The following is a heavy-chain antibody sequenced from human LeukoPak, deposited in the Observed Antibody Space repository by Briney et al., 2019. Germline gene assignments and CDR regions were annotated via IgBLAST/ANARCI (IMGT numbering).Heavy chain of an antibody. CDR1: RFTFSSYW. D-gene: IGHD2-2*01. CDR2: IKQDGSEK. V-gene: IGHV3-7*01. CDR3: ARDLFIVVVPAPSYYYYMDV. J-gene: IGHJ6*03. Sequence: PGGSLRLSCAASRFTFSSYWVSWVRQAPGKGLEWVASIKQDGSEKYYVDSVKGRFTISRDNAKNSLYLQMNSLRAEDTAVYYCARDLFIVVVPAPSYYYYMDVWGKGTTVTVSS.